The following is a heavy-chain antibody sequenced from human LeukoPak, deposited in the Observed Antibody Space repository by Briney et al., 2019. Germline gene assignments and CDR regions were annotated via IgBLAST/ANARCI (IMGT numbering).Heavy chain of an antibody. CDR1: GGSISSGDYY. CDR3: ARTRAYYDFWSGYFFDY. J-gene: IGHJ4*02. CDR2: IYYSGST. V-gene: IGHV4-30-4*08. Sequence: QTLSLTCTVSGGSISSGDYYWSWIRQPPGKGLEGIGYIYYSGSTYYNPSLKSRVTISVDTSKNQFSLKLSSVTAADTAVYYCARTRAYYDFWSGYFFDYWGQGTLVTASS. D-gene: IGHD3-3*01.